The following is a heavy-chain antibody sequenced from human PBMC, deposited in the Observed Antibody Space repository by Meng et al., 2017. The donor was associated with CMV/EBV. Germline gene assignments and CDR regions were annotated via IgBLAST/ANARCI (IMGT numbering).Heavy chain of an antibody. CDR3: ARERAVVVPAATLDYGMDV. V-gene: IGHV3-53*01. CDR1: GFTVSSNY. CDR2: IYSGGST. Sequence: GGSLRLSCAASGFTVSSNYMSWVRQAPGKGLEWVSVIYSGGSTYYADSVKGRFTISRDNSKNTLYLQMNSLRAEDTAVYYCARERAVVVPAATLDYGMDVWGQGTTVTVSS. D-gene: IGHD2-2*01. J-gene: IGHJ6*02.